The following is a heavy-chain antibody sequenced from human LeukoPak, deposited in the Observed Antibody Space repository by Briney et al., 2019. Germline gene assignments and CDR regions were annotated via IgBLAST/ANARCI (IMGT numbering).Heavy chain of an antibody. V-gene: IGHV4-59*08. CDR1: RGSLSPDH. J-gene: IGHJ4*02. D-gene: IGHD4/OR15-4a*01. Sequence: SETLSVTCTVSRGSLSPDHCAWIRQPPGKGLEWIGYIFYTGRARYNPSLEGRATLTVDMSKNQVSLKLRSVTAADTATYYCARLVDGANTRVDSWGQGTLVTVSS. CDR2: IFYTGRA. CDR3: ARLVDGANTRVDS.